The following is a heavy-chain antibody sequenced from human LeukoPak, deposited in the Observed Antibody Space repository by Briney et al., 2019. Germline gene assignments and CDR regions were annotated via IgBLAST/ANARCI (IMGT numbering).Heavy chain of an antibody. D-gene: IGHD1-26*01. V-gene: IGHV1-24*01. CDR2: FDPEDGET. CDR3: ATEATTRRAFDI. Sequence: GASVKVSCKVSGYTLTELSMHWVRQAPGKGLEWMGGFDPEDGETIYAQKFQGKVTMTEDTSTDTAYMELSSLRSEDTAVYYCATEATTRRAFDIWGQGTMVTVSS. CDR1: GYTLTELS. J-gene: IGHJ3*02.